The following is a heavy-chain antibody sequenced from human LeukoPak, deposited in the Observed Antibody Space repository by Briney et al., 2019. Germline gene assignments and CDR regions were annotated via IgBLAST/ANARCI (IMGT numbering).Heavy chain of an antibody. CDR3: ARVGTYYDFWSGCYTRTAAYYGMDV. CDR2: IYYSGST. D-gene: IGHD3-3*01. V-gene: IGHV4-59*01. J-gene: IGHJ6*02. Sequence: SETLSLTCTVSGGSISSYYWSWIRQPPGKGLEWIGYIYYSGSTNYNPSLKSRVTISVDTSKNQFSLKLSSVTAADTAVYYCARVGTYYDFWSGCYTRTAAYYGMDVWGQGTTVTVSS. CDR1: GGSISSYY.